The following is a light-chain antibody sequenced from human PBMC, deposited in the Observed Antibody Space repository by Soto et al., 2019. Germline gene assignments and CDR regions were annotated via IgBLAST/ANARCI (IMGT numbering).Light chain of an antibody. J-gene: IGLJ1*01. Sequence: QSVLTQPASVSGSPGQSITISCTGTSSDVGGFNYVSWYQQHPGKAPKLMIYDVTNRPSGVSYRFSGSKSGNTASLTIAGLHAEDEADYYCTSYTSSSTYVFGTGTKLTVL. CDR1: SSDVGGFNY. V-gene: IGLV2-14*03. CDR3: TSYTSSSTYV. CDR2: DVT.